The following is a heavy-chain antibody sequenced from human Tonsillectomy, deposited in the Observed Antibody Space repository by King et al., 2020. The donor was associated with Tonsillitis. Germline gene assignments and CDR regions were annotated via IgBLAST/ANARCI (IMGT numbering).Heavy chain of an antibody. V-gene: IGHV3-9*01. CDR2: ISWNSVTM. CDR1: GFTFDDCA. CDR3: AKDRESWVTTALD. Sequence: VQLVESGGGLVQPGRSLRLSCAASGFTFDDCAMHWVRQAPGKGLEWVSGISWNSVTMGYADSVKGRFTISRDNAKNSLYLQMNSLRAEDTALYYCAKDRESWVTTALDWGQGTLVTVSS. D-gene: IGHD4-17*01. J-gene: IGHJ4*02.